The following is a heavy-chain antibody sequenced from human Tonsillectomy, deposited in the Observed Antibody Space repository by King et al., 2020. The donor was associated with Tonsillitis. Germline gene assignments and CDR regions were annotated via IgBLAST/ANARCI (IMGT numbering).Heavy chain of an antibody. CDR1: GGSISSYY. D-gene: IGHD4-11*01. Sequence: VQLQESGPGLVKPSETLSLTCTVSGGSISSYYWSWIRQPPGKGQEWIGYIYYSGSTNYNPSLKSRVTISVDTSKNQFSLKLSSVTAADTAVYYCARSSPGYSNHFDYWGQGTLVTVSS. CDR3: ARSSPGYSNHFDY. CDR2: IYYSGST. J-gene: IGHJ4*02. V-gene: IGHV4-59*01.